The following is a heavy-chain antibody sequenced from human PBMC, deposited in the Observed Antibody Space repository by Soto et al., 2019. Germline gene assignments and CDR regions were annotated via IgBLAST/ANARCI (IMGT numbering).Heavy chain of an antibody. CDR1: GYTFTSYG. CDR2: ISAYNGNP. CDR3: ARDPGGDYPMGAFDI. Sequence: QVQLVQSGAAVKKPAASVQVSCKASGYTFTSYGISWLRQAPGQGLEWMGWISAYNGNPNYAQKLQGRVTMTTDTSTSTAYMERRSLRSDDTAVHYGARDPGGDYPMGAFDIWGQGTMVTVSS. J-gene: IGHJ3*02. V-gene: IGHV1-18*01. D-gene: IGHD4-17*01.